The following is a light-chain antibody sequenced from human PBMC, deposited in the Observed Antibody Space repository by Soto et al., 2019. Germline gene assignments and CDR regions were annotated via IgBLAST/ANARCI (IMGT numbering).Light chain of an antibody. V-gene: IGKV3-20*01. CDR3: QQYGNSPRT. CDR1: QSVSGAY. Sequence: EIVLTQSPGTLSFSPGERSTLSCRSSQSVSGAYLAWYQQKPGQAPRLLIYDASSRATGIPDRFSGSGSGTDFTLTISRLEPEDFAVFFCQQYGNSPRTFGQGTKVDIK. CDR2: DAS. J-gene: IGKJ1*01.